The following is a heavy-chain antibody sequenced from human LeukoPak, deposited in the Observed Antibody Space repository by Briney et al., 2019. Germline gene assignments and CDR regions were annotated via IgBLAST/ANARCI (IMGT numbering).Heavy chain of an antibody. CDR2: ISAHYGNT. CDR1: GYTFTSYG. D-gene: IGHD2-15*01. V-gene: IGHV1-18*01. Sequence: ASVKVSCKASGYTFTSYGITWVRQAPGQGLEWMGWISAHYGNTNYAQKFQGRLTMTTDTSTNTVYMELRSLRPDDTAVYFCARDFFHGHCSGLTCFLLDSWGQGSLVTVSS. CDR3: ARDFFHGHCSGLTCFLLDS. J-gene: IGHJ4*02.